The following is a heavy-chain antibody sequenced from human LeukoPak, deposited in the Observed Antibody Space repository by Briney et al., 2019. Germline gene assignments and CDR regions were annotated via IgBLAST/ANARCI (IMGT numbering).Heavy chain of an antibody. CDR1: GFTFSTCA. J-gene: IGHJ5*02. Sequence: PGGSLRLSCAASGFTFSTCAMSWVRQAPGKGLEWVSGISGTTSGTYYADSVKGRFTISRDNSKDTLFLQVNSLRAEDTAVYYCAKVLDSSGYYPSDRWGQGTLVIVSS. CDR2: ISGTTSGT. V-gene: IGHV3-23*01. CDR3: AKVLDSSGYYPSDR. D-gene: IGHD3-22*01.